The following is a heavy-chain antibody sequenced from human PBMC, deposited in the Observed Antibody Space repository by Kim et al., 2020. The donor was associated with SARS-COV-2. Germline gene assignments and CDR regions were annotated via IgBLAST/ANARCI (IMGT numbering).Heavy chain of an antibody. J-gene: IGHJ5*02. CDR3: ARDSGWFDP. CDR2: GGT. Sequence: GGTNYAQKFQGRVTMTRDTSISTAYMELSRLGSDDTAVYYCARDSGWFDPWGQGTLVTVSS. V-gene: IGHV1-2*02.